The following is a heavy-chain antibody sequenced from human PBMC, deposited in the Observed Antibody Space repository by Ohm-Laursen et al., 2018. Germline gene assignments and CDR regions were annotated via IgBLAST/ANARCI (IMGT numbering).Heavy chain of an antibody. J-gene: IGHJ4*02. Sequence: SLRLSCTASGFTFSSYAMHWVRQAPGKGLEYVSAISSNGGSTYYANSVKGRFTISRDNSKNTLYLQMGSLRAEDTAVYYCARGFSGWWGRIDYWGQGILVTVSS. D-gene: IGHD6-19*01. CDR1: GFTFSSYA. V-gene: IGHV3-64*01. CDR3: ARGFSGWWGRIDY. CDR2: ISSNGGST.